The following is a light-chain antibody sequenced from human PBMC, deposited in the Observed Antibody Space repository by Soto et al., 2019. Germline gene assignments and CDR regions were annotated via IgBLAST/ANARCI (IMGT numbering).Light chain of an antibody. CDR1: QSVNNN. CDR3: QQRYNWPPIT. CDR2: GAS. J-gene: IGKJ5*01. V-gene: IGKV3-15*01. Sequence: ETLMTQSPATLSVSPGERATLSCRASQSVNNNLAWYQQKLGQAPRVLIYGASTRATGIPARFTGSGSGTEFILTITSLQSEDSAVYYCQQRYNWPPITFGQGTRLEIK.